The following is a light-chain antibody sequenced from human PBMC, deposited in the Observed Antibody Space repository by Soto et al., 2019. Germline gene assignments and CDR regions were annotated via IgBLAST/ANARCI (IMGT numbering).Light chain of an antibody. CDR3: CSYAGTYTYV. CDR2: DVS. CDR1: NSDVGKYNY. J-gene: IGLJ1*01. V-gene: IGLV2-11*01. Sequence: QSALTQPRSVSGSPGQSVTISCTGTNSDVGKYNYVSWYQQHPDKAPQLLIFDVSNRPSGVPHRFSGSKSGNTASLTISGLQAEDEADYYCCSYAGTYTYVFGSGTKLTVL.